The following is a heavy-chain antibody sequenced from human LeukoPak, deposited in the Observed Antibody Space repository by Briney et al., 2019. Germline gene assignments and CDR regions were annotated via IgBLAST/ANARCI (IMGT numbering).Heavy chain of an antibody. CDR3: AKGQFQTYCSCGSCYVFFDY. Sequence: GGSLRLSCAASGFTFSSYAMTWVRQAPGKGLGWVSAISGGGDSTYYADSVKGRFTISRDNSKNTLYLQMNSLRAEDTAVYYCAKGQFQTYCSCGSCYVFFDYWGQGKLVTVSS. CDR2: ISGGGDST. CDR1: GFTFSSYA. D-gene: IGHD2-15*01. V-gene: IGHV3-23*01. J-gene: IGHJ4*02.